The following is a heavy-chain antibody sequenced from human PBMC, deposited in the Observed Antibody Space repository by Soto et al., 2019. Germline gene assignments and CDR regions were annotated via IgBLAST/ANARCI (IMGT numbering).Heavy chain of an antibody. J-gene: IGHJ5*02. V-gene: IGHV4-34*01. CDR1: GGSFSGYY. CDR3: ARGGGSVPNWFDP. Sequence: PSETLSLTCAVYGGSFSGYYWSWIRQPPGKGLEWIGEINHSGSTNYNPSLKSRVTISVDTSKNQFSLKLSSVTAADTAVYYCARGGGSVPNWFDPWGQGTLVTVSS. CDR2: INHSGST. D-gene: IGHD3-10*01.